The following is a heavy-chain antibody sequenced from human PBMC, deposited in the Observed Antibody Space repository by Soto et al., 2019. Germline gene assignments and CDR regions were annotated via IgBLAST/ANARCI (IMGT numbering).Heavy chain of an antibody. J-gene: IGHJ4*02. CDR2: ISYDGSNK. V-gene: IGHV3-30*18. CDR1: GFTFSSYG. CDR3: AKVSIAAPYFDY. D-gene: IGHD6-6*01. Sequence: GGSLRLSCAASGFTFSSYGMHWVRQAPGKGLEWVAVISYDGSNKYYADSVKGRFTISRDNSKNTLYLQMNSLRAEDTAVYYWAKVSIAAPYFDYWGQGTLVTVSS.